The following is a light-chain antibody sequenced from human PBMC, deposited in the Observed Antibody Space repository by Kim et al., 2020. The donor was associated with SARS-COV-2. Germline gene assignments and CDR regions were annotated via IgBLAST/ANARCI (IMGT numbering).Light chain of an antibody. CDR2: QDN. CDR1: KVGDKY. CDR3: QAWDSSTAV. V-gene: IGLV3-1*01. J-gene: IGLJ2*01. Sequence: VSPGQTGSITCSGDKVGDKYACWYKQKPGQSPVMVIYQDNSRPSGIPERFSGSNSGNTATLTISGTQAMDEADYYCQAWDSSTAVFGGGTQLTVL.